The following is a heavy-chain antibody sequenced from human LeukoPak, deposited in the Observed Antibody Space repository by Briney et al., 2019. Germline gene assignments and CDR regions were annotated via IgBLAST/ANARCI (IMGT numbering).Heavy chain of an antibody. CDR2: ISSNGGST. CDR3: ASGTLTELDY. V-gene: IGHV3-64*01. D-gene: IGHD4-11*01. Sequence: GGSLRLSSAASGFTFSSYSMHWVRQAPGKGLEHVSAISSNGGSTYYANSMKGRFTISRDNSKNTLFLQMGSLRAEDMAVYYCASGTLTELDYWGQGTLVTVSS. J-gene: IGHJ4*02. CDR1: GFTFSSYS.